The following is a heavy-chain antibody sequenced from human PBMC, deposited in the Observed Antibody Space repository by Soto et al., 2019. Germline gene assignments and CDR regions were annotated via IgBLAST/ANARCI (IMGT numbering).Heavy chain of an antibody. J-gene: IGHJ4*02. CDR2: ISSSSSTI. CDR3: ARGRDQKQYSGYDY. CDR1: GFTFSSYS. Sequence: EVQLVESGGGLVQPGGSLRLSCAASGFTFSSYSMNWVRQAPGKGLEWVSYISSSSSTIYYADSVKGRFTNSRDNAKNSLYLQMNSLRAEDTAVYYCARGRDQKQYSGYDYWGQGTLVTVSS. D-gene: IGHD5-12*01. V-gene: IGHV3-48*01.